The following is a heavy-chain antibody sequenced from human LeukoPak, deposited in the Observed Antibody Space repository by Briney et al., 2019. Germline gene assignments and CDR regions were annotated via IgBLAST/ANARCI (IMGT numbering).Heavy chain of an antibody. CDR3: ARDAGPYYYDSKGYFDY. J-gene: IGHJ4*02. CDR2: IYYSGST. Sequence: SETLSLTCTVSGGSISSYYWSWIRQPPGKGLEWIGYIYYSGSTNYNPSLKSRVTISVDTSKNQFSPKLSSVTAADTAVYYCARDAGPYYYDSKGYFDYWGQGTLVTVSS. CDR1: GGSISSYY. V-gene: IGHV4-59*01. D-gene: IGHD3-22*01.